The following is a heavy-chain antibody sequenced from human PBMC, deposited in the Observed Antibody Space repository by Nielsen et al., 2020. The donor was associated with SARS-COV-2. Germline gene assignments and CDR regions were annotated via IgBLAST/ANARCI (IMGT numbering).Heavy chain of an antibody. D-gene: IGHD6-13*01. CDR1: GFTFSSYS. Sequence: GGSLRLSCAASGFTFSSYSMNWVRQAPGKGLEWVSYISSSSSTIYYADSVKGRFTISRDNAKNTLYLQMNSLRAEDTAVYYCARENSWDYYYYMDVWGKGTTVTVSS. CDR3: ARENSWDYYYYMDV. CDR2: ISSSSSTI. J-gene: IGHJ6*03. V-gene: IGHV3-48*04.